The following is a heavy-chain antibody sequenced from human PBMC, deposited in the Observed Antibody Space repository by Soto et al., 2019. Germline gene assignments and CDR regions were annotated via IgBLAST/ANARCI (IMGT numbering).Heavy chain of an antibody. Sequence: TLSLTCTVSGGSISSYYLSWIRQPPGKGLEWIGYIYYSGSTNYNPSLKSRVTISVDTSKNQFSLKLSSVTAADTAVYYCARILRNAFDIWGQGTMVTVSS. CDR2: IYYSGST. CDR1: GGSISSYY. V-gene: IGHV4-59*01. CDR3: ARILRNAFDI. J-gene: IGHJ3*02.